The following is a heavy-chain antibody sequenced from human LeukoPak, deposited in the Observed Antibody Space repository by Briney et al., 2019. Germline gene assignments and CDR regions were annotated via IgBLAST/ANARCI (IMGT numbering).Heavy chain of an antibody. Sequence: SETLSLTCAVYGGSFSGYYWSWIRQPPGKGLEWIGEINHSGSTNYNPSLKSRVTISVDTSKNQFSLKLSSVTAADTAVYYCARGEKQQLVFPPMGMDVWGQGTTVTVSS. D-gene: IGHD6-13*01. CDR1: GGSFSGYY. V-gene: IGHV4-34*01. CDR3: ARGEKQQLVFPPMGMDV. CDR2: INHSGST. J-gene: IGHJ6*02.